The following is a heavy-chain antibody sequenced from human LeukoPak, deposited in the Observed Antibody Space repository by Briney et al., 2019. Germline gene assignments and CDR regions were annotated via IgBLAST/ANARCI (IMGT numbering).Heavy chain of an antibody. D-gene: IGHD3-22*01. V-gene: IGHV1-69*05. J-gene: IGHJ4*02. CDR2: IIPIFGTA. CDR1: GGTFSSYA. Sequence: SVKVSCKASGGTFSSYAISWVRQAPGQGLEWMGGIIPIFGTANYAQKFQGRVTITTDESTSTAYMELSSLRSEDTAVYYCARTYYYDSSGYSLPHYFDYWGQGTLVTVSS. CDR3: ARTYYYDSSGYSLPHYFDY.